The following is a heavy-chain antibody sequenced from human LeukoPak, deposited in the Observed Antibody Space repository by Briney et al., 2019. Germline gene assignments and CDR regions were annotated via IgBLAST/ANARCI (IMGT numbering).Heavy chain of an antibody. CDR2: FDPEDGET. J-gene: IGHJ5*02. V-gene: IGHV1-24*01. D-gene: IGHD3-22*01. CDR3: ATGYYYDSSGYYYSHNWFDP. Sequence: GASVKVSCKVSGYTLTELSMHWVRQAPGKGLEWMGGFDPEDGETIYAQKFQGRVTMTEDTSTDTAYMELSSLRSEGTAVYYCATGYYYDSSGYYYSHNWFDPWGQGTLVTVSS. CDR1: GYTLTELS.